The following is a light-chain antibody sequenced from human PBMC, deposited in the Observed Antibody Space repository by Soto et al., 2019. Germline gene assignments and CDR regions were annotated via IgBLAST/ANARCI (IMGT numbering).Light chain of an antibody. CDR1: RSDVGGYNY. CDR2: DVS. CDR3: CSYSGSYTWV. Sequence: QSALTQPRSVSGSPGQSVTISCTGTRSDVGGYNYVSWYQQYPGKAPKFMIYDVSKRPSGVPDRFSGSKSGNTASLTISGLQAEDEADYYSCSYSGSYTWVFGGGTKLAVL. J-gene: IGLJ3*02. V-gene: IGLV2-11*01.